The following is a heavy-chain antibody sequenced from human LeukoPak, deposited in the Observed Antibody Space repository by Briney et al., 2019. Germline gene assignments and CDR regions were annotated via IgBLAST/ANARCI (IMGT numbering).Heavy chain of an antibody. CDR2: MNVEGSVT. D-gene: IGHD4-23*01. J-gene: IGHJ4*02. V-gene: IGHV3-74*01. CDR1: GFTVSSNY. CDR3: ARDFGGNSDF. Sequence: GGSLRLSCAASGFTVSSNYMSWVRQAPGKGLVWVSRMNVEGSVTSYADFVKGRFTISRDIAKNTLYLQMNTLTAEDTAVYYCARDFGGNSDFWGQGTLVTVSS.